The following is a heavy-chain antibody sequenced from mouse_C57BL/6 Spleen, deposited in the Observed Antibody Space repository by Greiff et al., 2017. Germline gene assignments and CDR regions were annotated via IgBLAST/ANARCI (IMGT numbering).Heavy chain of an antibody. D-gene: IGHD1-1*01. CDR3: ARNYRTVEGFYYAMDY. V-gene: IGHV2-2*01. CDR2: IWSGGST. CDR1: GFSLTSYG. Sequence: QVQLQQSGPGLVQPSQSLSITCTVSGFSLTSYGVHWVRQSPGKGLEWLGVIWSGGSTDYNAAFISRLSLSKDNSKSQVFFKMNSLQADDTAIYYCARNYRTVEGFYYAMDYWGQGTSVTVSS. J-gene: IGHJ4*01.